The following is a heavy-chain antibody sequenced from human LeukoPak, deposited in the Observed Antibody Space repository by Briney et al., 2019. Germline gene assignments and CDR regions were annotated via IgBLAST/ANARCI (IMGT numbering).Heavy chain of an antibody. J-gene: IGHJ4*02. CDR2: IYYSGST. V-gene: IGHV4-30-4*08. D-gene: IGHD7-27*01. Sequence: PSETLSLTCTVSGGSISSGDYYWSWIRQPPGKGLEWIGYIYYSGSTYYNPSLKSRVTISVDTSKNQFSLKLSSVTAADTAVYYCAREVPGDFRLFFDYWGQGTLVTVSS. CDR3: AREVPGDFRLFFDY. CDR1: GGSISSGDYY.